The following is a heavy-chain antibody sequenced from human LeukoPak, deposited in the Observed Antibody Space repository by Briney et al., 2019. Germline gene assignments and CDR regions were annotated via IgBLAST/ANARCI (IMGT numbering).Heavy chain of an antibody. CDR2: IYYSGST. V-gene: IGHV4-31*03. J-gene: IGHJ3*02. Sequence: SETLSLTCTVSGGSISSGGYYWSWIRQPPGRGLEWIGYIYYSGSTYYNPSLKSRVTISVDTSKNQFSLKLSSVTAADTAVYYCARYRILDYDYPEGAFDIWGQGTMVTVSS. CDR1: GGSISSGGYY. CDR3: ARYRILDYDYPEGAFDI. D-gene: IGHD3-16*01.